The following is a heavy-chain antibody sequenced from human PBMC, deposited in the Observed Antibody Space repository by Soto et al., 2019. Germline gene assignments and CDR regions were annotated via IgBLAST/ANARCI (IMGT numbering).Heavy chain of an antibody. Sequence: QVQLVESGGGVVQPGRSLRLSCAASGFTFSSYGMHWVRQAPGKGLEWVAVIWYDGSNKYYADSVKGRFTISRDNSKNTLYLQMNSLRAEDTAVYYCARVSIAVAGTYYYYGMDVWGQGTTVTVSS. J-gene: IGHJ6*02. V-gene: IGHV3-33*01. D-gene: IGHD6-19*01. CDR2: IWYDGSNK. CDR1: GFTFSSYG. CDR3: ARVSIAVAGTYYYYGMDV.